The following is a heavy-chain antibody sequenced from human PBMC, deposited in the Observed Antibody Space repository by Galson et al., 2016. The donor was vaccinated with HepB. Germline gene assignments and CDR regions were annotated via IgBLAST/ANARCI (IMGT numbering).Heavy chain of an antibody. V-gene: IGHV3-72*01. CDR2: ARNKPKSYST. CDR1: GFTFSDHS. J-gene: IGHJ3*02. CDR3: VSSFRDRSCFVWVFNI. Sequence: SLRLSCAASGFTFSDHSMEWVRQAAGKGLEWVGRARNKPKSYSTAYAASVKGRFTISRDDSKNSLYLQMSSLKTEDTAVYYCVSSFRDRSCFVWVFNIWGHGTRVTGSS. D-gene: IGHD3-3*01.